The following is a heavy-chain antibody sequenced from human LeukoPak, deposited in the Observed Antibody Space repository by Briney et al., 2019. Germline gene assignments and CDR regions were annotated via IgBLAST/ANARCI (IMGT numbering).Heavy chain of an antibody. CDR2: IYSDGTT. CDR1: GFTVSSNY. Sequence: GGSLRLSCAASGFTVSSNYMSWVRQAPGKGLAWVSVIYSDGTTHYADSVKGRFTISRDNSKNTLYLQMNSLRAEDTAVYYCARDHMERGYWGQGTLVTVSS. D-gene: IGHD3-10*01. J-gene: IGHJ4*02. V-gene: IGHV3-53*01. CDR3: ARDHMERGY.